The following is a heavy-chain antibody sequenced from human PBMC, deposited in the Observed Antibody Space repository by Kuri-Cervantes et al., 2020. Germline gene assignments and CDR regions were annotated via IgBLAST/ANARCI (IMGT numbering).Heavy chain of an antibody. D-gene: IGHD3-10*01. V-gene: IGHV3-30-3*01. CDR3: ATDAYSSGSDYFDD. CDR1: GFTFDRYA. Sequence: GGSLRLSCAASGFTFDRYAVHWVRQAPGKGLEWVSLISYDASKKYYADSVKGRFTISRDNSKNTLYLQMNSLRPEDTAVYYCATDAYSSGSDYFDDWGQGTLVTVSS. CDR2: ISYDASKK. J-gene: IGHJ4*02.